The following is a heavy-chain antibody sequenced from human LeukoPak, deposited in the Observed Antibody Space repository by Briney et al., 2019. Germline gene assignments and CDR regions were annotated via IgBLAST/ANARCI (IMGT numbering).Heavy chain of an antibody. Sequence: GGSLRLSCAASGFTFSSYAMHWVRQAPGKGLEWVAVISYDGSNKYYADSVKGRFTISRDNSKNTLYLQMDSLRAEDTAVYYCAREGRVGATLYNWFDPWGQGTLVTVSS. D-gene: IGHD1-26*01. CDR1: GFTFSSYA. CDR3: AREGRVGATLYNWFDP. V-gene: IGHV3-30-3*01. CDR2: ISYDGSNK. J-gene: IGHJ5*02.